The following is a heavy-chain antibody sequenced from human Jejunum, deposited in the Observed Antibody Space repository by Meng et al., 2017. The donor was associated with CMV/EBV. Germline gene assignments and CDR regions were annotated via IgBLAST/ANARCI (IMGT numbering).Heavy chain of an antibody. D-gene: IGHD3-16*01. CDR3: ARDWGDATKVIVDY. J-gene: IGHJ4*02. CDR2: INPNKGNT. Sequence: KTSGYNFITYGISWMRQTPGQGLEWMGWINPNKGNTVYAQNFRDRVTMTTDASTSTAYMELTSLTSDDTAVYFCARDWGDATKVIVDYWGRGTLVTVSS. V-gene: IGHV1-18*01. CDR1: GYNFITYG.